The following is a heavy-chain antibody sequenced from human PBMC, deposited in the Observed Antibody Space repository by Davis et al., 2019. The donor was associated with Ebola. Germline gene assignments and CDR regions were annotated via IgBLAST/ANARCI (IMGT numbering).Heavy chain of an antibody. CDR3: ARVLPGEGREMDV. V-gene: IGHV3-74*01. D-gene: IGHD1-1*01. CDR1: GFTFKNYW. Sequence: GESLKISCAASGFTFKNYWMHWVRQVPGKGLMWVSRIDSDGNSISYADSVRGRFHISRDNAKNTLYLQMSSLRDDDTAVYHCARVLPGEGREMDVWGQGTTVTVSS. J-gene: IGHJ6*02. CDR2: IDSDGNSI.